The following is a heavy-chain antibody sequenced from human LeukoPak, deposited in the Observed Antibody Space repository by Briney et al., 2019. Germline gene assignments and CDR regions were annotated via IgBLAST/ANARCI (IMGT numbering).Heavy chain of an antibody. Sequence: PSETLSLTCAVYGGSFSGYYWSWIRQPPGKGLEWIGEINHSGSTNYNPSLKSRVTISVDTSKNQFSLKLSSVTAADTAVYCCARERRGEKLVLGFDPWGQGTLVTVSS. CDR3: ARERRGEKLVLGFDP. V-gene: IGHV4-34*01. CDR1: GGSFSGYY. CDR2: INHSGST. D-gene: IGHD6-6*01. J-gene: IGHJ5*02.